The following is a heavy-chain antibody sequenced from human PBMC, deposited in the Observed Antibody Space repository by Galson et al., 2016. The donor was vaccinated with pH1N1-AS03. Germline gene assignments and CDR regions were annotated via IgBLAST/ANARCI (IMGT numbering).Heavy chain of an antibody. J-gene: IGHJ6*02. Sequence: SETLSLTCGVSGASVRSGDYYWNWIQQPPGKTLEWIAYIDYTGNPKYNPSLRSRVTISLDTSKNRFSLQMRSMTAADTAVFYCASALRGGYSDYVTLNVWGQGTTVIVSS. CDR3: ASALRGGYSDYVTLNV. D-gene: IGHD4-11*01. CDR1: GASVRSGDYY. CDR2: IDYTGNP. V-gene: IGHV4-61*08.